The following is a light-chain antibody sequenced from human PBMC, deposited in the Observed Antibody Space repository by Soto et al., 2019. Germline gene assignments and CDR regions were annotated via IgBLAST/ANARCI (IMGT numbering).Light chain of an antibody. J-gene: IGKJ4*01. CDR2: AAS. Sequence: IQLTQSPSSLSASMGDRVTITCRASQGISRSLAWYQQKPGKATKVLIYAASTLQSGVTSRFSGSGSGTDFTLTISSLQPEDFATYYCQQVNTFPLTFRGGTKVE. V-gene: IGKV1-9*01. CDR3: QQVNTFPLT. CDR1: QGISRS.